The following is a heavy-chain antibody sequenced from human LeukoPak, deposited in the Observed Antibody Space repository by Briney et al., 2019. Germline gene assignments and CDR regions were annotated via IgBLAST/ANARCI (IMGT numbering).Heavy chain of an antibody. V-gene: IGHV3-7*01. CDR2: INQGGRES. Sequence: GGSLRLSCAASGFTFSNYWMSWVRQAPGKGLEWVANINQGGRESYHVDSVEGRFTISRDNAKNSLYLQMDSLRAEDTAVFYCARAATTGTVDYWGQGTLVTVSS. CDR3: ARAATTGTVDY. CDR1: GFTFSNYW. J-gene: IGHJ4*02. D-gene: IGHD1-1*01.